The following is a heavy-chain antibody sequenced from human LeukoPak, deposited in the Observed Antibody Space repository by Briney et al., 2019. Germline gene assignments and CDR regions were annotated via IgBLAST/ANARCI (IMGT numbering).Heavy chain of an antibody. J-gene: IGHJ5*02. CDR3: VAGPTVAGTYDWFDP. CDR1: GFTFSSYG. D-gene: IGHD6-19*01. Sequence: GRSLRLSCAASGFTFSSYGMHWVRQAPGKGLEWVAVISYDGSNKYYADSVKGRFTISRDNSKNTLFLQMNGLKDEDTGVYYCVAGPTVAGTYDWFDPWGQGTLVTVS. V-gene: IGHV3-30*03. CDR2: ISYDGSNK.